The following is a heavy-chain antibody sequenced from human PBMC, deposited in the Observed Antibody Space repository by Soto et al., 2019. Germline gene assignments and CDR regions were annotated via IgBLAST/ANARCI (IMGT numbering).Heavy chain of an antibody. D-gene: IGHD2-15*01. CDR2: VFPTGNT. CDR3: ARRPTAELPSNWFDP. Sequence: SETPSLKSAVSSDSVCSCNWGVWVRQPPGKGLEWIGEVFPTGNTNYNPSLMSRVTISVDKSKNHFSLNLSSVTAADTAIYYCARRPTAELPSNWFDPWGQGILVTVSS. J-gene: IGHJ5*02. V-gene: IGHV4-4*02. CDR1: SDSVCSCNW.